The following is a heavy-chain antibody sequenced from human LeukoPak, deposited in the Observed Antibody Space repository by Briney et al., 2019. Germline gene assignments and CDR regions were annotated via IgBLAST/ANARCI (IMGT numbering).Heavy chain of an antibody. CDR1: GFTFSSYW. CDR3: ARDKVVGATKCDS. Sequence: GGSLRLSCAASGFTFSSYWMSWVRQAPGKGLEWVANIKQDGGEKYYVDSVKGRFTISRDNAENSLFLQMTGLRAEDTAVYYCARDKVVGATKCDSWGQGTLVSVSS. CDR2: IKQDGGEK. D-gene: IGHD1-26*01. V-gene: IGHV3-7*01. J-gene: IGHJ4*02.